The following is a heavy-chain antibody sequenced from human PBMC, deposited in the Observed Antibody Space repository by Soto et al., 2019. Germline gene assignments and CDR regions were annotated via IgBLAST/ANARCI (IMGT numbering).Heavy chain of an antibody. Sequence: QVHLVQSGAEVKNPGASVKVSCKASGYTFTTTYITWVRQAPGQGLEWMGWISAYNGKTNYAGNFGGRVTMTTDTSTSSGYMELRSLRFDDTAVYSCGCVPDYYDRGRYQARIDYWGQGTMVTVSS. V-gene: IGHV1-18*01. CDR2: ISAYNGKT. CDR3: GCVPDYYDRGRYQARIDY. D-gene: IGHD3-22*01. CDR1: GYTFTTTY. J-gene: IGHJ4*02.